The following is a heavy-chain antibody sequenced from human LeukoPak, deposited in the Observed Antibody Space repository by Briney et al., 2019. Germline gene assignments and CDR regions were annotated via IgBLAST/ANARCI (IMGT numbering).Heavy chain of an antibody. CDR3: AILRYNWNNLDP. J-gene: IGHJ5*02. V-gene: IGHV1-46*01. D-gene: IGHD1-1*01. CDR2: INPSGGST. Sequence: ASVEVSCKASGYIFTSYYMHWVRQAPGQGLEWMGIINPSGGSTGCAQKFQGRVTMTRDTSTSTVYMELSSLRSEDTAVYYCAILRYNWNNLDPWGQGTLVPVSS. CDR1: GYIFTSYY.